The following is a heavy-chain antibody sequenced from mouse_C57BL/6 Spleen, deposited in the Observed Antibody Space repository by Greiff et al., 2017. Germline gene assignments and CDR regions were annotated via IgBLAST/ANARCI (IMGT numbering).Heavy chain of an antibody. V-gene: IGHV14-2*01. D-gene: IGHD6-1*01. Sequence: VQLQQSGAELVKPGASVKLSCTASGFNIKDYYMHWVKQRTEQGLEWIGRIDPEDGETKYAPKFPGKATITADTSSNTAYLQLSSLTSEDTAVYYCARCSAGDYAMDYWGQGTSVTVSS. J-gene: IGHJ4*01. CDR2: IDPEDGET. CDR1: GFNIKDYY. CDR3: ARCSAGDYAMDY.